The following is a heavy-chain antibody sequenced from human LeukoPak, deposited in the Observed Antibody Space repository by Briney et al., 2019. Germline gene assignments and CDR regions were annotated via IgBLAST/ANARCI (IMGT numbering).Heavy chain of an antibody. CDR1: GYTLSELS. J-gene: IGHJ4*02. D-gene: IGHD3-9*01. V-gene: IGHV1-24*01. CDR3: ATDFGYFDWLLTDS. CDR2: FNPEDGDT. Sequence: ASVKPSCKVSGYTLSELSMHWVRQTPGKGLEWMGGFNPEDGDTIYAQNFQGRLTMTEDTSTDTAYMELSSLRSEDTAVYYCATDFGYFDWLLTDSWGERSLVTVSS.